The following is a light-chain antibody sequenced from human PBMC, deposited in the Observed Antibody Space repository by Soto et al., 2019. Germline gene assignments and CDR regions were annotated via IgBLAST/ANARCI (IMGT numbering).Light chain of an antibody. J-gene: IGKJ5*01. V-gene: IGKV2-30*02. Sequence: DIVMTQTPLYLPVTPGEPTSISCRSSQSLVHSDGIAYFSWFQQRPGRSPRRLIYKVSNRDSGVPARFSGSGSGTDFALKISRVEAEDVGVYYCMQGTHWPITFGQGTRLEIK. CDR3: MQGTHWPIT. CDR1: QSLVHSDGIAY. CDR2: KVS.